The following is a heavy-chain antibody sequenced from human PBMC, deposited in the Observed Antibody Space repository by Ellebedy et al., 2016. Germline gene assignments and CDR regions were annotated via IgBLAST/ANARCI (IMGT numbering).Heavy chain of an antibody. J-gene: IGHJ6*02. D-gene: IGHD3-10*01. CDR1: GFTDSSNY. Sequence: GESLKISCAASGFTDSSNYMSWVRQAPGKGLEWVSVIYSGGSTYYADSVKGRFTISRDNSKNMLYLQMNSLRAEDTAVYYCARDLGTMVRGVKYYYYGMDVWGQGTTVTVSS. V-gene: IGHV3-53*01. CDR2: IYSGGST. CDR3: ARDLGTMVRGVKYYYYGMDV.